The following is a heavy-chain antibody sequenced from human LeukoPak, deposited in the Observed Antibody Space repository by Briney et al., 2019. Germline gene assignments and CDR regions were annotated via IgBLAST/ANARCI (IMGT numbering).Heavy chain of an antibody. CDR2: IYYSGST. Sequence: PSETLSLTCTVSGGSISSGDYYWSWIRQPPGKGLEWIGYIYYSGSTYYNPSLKSRVTISVDTSKNQFSLKLSSVTAADTAVYYCARDLSSRIVGAMLAFDIWGQGTMVTVSS. J-gene: IGHJ3*02. CDR3: ARDLSSRIVGAMLAFDI. CDR1: GGSISSGDYY. D-gene: IGHD1-26*01. V-gene: IGHV4-30-4*01.